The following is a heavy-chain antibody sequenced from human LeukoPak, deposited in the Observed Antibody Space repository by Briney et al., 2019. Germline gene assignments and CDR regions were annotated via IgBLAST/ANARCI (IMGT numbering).Heavy chain of an antibody. V-gene: IGHV4-34*01. CDR3: ARASDYVAYYYGMDV. D-gene: IGHD4-17*01. J-gene: IGHJ6*02. CDR2: INHGGST. Sequence: SETLSLTCAVYGGSFSDYYWTWIRQPPGKGLEWIGEINHGGSTNYNPSLKSRVTISVDTSKNQFSLKLSSVTAADTAVYYCARASDYVAYYYGMDVWGQGTTVTVSS. CDR1: GGSFSDYY.